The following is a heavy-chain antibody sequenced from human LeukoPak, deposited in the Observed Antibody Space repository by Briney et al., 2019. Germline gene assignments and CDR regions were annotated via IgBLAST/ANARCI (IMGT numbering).Heavy chain of an antibody. D-gene: IGHD3-22*01. CDR2: ISAFNGNT. V-gene: IGHV1-18*01. CDR3: ARDEAKNYYDSSALFGRFDP. Sequence: ASVTVSCKASGYTFTSYGISWVRQAPGEGREWMGWISAFNGNTNYAQKLQGRVTMTTDTSTSTAYMELRRLRSDDTAVYYCARDEAKNYYDSSALFGRFDPWGQGTLVTGSS. J-gene: IGHJ5*02. CDR1: GYTFTSYG.